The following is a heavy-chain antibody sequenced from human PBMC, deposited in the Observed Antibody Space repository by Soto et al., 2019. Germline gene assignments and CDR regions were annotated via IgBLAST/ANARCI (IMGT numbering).Heavy chain of an antibody. CDR3: ARCKFPCWYAFDI. D-gene: IGHD1-7*01. CDR1: GFTFSSYS. Sequence: EGSLRLSCAASGFTFSSYSMNWVRQAPGKGLEWVSYISSSSSTIYYADSVKGRFTISRDNAKNSLYLQMNSLRDEDTAVYYCARCKFPCWYAFDIWGQGTMVTVSS. CDR2: ISSSSSTI. V-gene: IGHV3-48*02. J-gene: IGHJ3*02.